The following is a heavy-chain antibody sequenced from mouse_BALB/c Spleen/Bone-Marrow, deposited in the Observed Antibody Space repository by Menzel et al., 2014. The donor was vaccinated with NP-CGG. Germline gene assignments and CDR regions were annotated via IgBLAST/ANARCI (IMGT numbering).Heavy chain of an antibody. Sequence: VMLVESGPGLVAPSQSLSITCTVSGFSLTSYGVSWVRQSPGKGLEWLGVIWGDGSTNYHSALISRLSISKDNSKSQLFLKLNCLQTDDTATYYCAKGEYAKRYYAMDYWGQGTSVTVSS. D-gene: IGHD2-10*02. CDR3: AKGEYAKRYYAMDY. V-gene: IGHV2-3*01. CDR2: IWGDGST. CDR1: GFSLTSYG. J-gene: IGHJ4*01.